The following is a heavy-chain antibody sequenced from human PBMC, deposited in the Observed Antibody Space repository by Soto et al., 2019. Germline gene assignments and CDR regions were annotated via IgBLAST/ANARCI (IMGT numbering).Heavy chain of an antibody. CDR3: ARDYYSDFSGYYYYGMDV. J-gene: IGHJ6*02. V-gene: IGHV3-72*01. Sequence: GGSLRLSCAASGFTFSDHYMDWVRQAPGKGLEWVGRTRNKANSYTTEYTASVKGRFTISRDDSKNSLYLQMNSLKTEDTAVFYCARDYYSDFSGYYYYGMDVWGQGTTVTVSS. CDR1: GFTFSDHY. D-gene: IGHD3-10*01. CDR2: TRNKANSYTT.